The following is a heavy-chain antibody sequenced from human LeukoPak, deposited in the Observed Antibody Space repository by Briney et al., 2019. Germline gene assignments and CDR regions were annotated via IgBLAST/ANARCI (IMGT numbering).Heavy chain of an antibody. CDR2: IYYSGST. J-gene: IGHJ3*02. CDR3: AANCSSTSSTYDAFDI. V-gene: IGHV4-59*08. CDR1: GGSISSYY. D-gene: IGHD2-2*01. Sequence: SETLSLTCTVSGGSISSYYWSWIRQPPGKGLEWIGYIYYSGSTNYNPSLKSRVTISVDTSKNQFSLKLSSVTAADTAVYYCAANCSSTSSTYDAFDIWGQGTMVTVSS.